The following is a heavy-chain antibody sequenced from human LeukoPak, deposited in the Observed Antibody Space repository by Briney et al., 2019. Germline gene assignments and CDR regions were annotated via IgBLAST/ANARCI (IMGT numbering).Heavy chain of an antibody. D-gene: IGHD5/OR15-5a*01. CDR3: ATLVSTRYYFDY. J-gene: IGHJ4*02. V-gene: IGHV4-38-2*02. Sequence: SETLSLTCTVSDYSISSGYGYYWGWIRQPPWKGLEWIGNIYHSGITYYNHFNSSLKSRVTISIGTSKNQFSLRLTSVTAADTAVYFCATLVSTRYYFDYWGQGTLVTVSS. CDR1: DYSISSGYGYY. CDR2: IYHSGIT.